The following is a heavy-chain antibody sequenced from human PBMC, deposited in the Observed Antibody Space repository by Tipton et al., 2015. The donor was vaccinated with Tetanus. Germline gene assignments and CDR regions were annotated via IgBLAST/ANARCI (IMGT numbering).Heavy chain of an antibody. CDR1: GGSVSSGSYY. D-gene: IGHD3-10*01. CDR3: ARDPYYNGGGYFDY. J-gene: IGHJ4*02. Sequence: TLSLTCTVSGGSVSSGSYYWSWIRQRPGKGLEWIGYMFYGGSPKYNPSLKSRVTILVDKSKNQLSLKLRSVTAADTAVYFCARDPYYNGGGYFDYWSQGTLVTVSS. CDR2: MFYGGSP. V-gene: IGHV4-61*01.